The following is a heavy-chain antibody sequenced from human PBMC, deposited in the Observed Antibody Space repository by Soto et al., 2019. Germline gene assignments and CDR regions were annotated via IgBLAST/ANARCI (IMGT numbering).Heavy chain of an antibody. CDR1: GFTFSSYS. Sequence: GGSLRLSCAASGFTFSSYSMNWVRQAPGKGLEWVSSISSSSYIYYADSVKGRFTISRDNAKNSLYLQMNSLRAEDTAVYYCGTPGYRDNYYGMDVWGQGTTVTVSS. CDR2: ISSSSYI. V-gene: IGHV3-21*01. CDR3: GTPGYRDNYYGMDV. J-gene: IGHJ6*02. D-gene: IGHD5-18*01.